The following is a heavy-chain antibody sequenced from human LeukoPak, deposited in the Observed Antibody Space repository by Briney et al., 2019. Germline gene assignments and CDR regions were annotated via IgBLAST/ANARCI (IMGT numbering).Heavy chain of an antibody. Sequence: QPGGSLRLSCAASGFTFSSYGMHWVGQAPGKGLEGVAVISYDGSNKYYADSVKGRFTISRDNSKNTLYPQMNTLRAEDTAVYYCAKIDVWGSPYYYYGMDVGGQGTTVTVSS. CDR1: GFTFSSYG. D-gene: IGHD3-16*01. V-gene: IGHV3-30*18. CDR2: ISYDGSNK. CDR3: AKIDVWGSPYYYYGMDV. J-gene: IGHJ6*02.